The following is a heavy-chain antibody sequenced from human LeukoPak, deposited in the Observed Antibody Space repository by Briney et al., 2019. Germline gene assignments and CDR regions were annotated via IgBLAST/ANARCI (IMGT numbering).Heavy chain of an antibody. Sequence: SETLSLTCTVSGGSISSGGYYWSWIRQPPGKGLEWIGYIYHSGSTYYNPSLKSRVTTSVDRSKNQFSLKLSSVTAADTAVYYCARSYDTWSGYYYFDYWGQGTLVTVSS. J-gene: IGHJ4*02. V-gene: IGHV4-30-2*01. CDR2: IYHSGST. CDR3: ARSYDTWSGYYYFDY. D-gene: IGHD3-3*01. CDR1: GGSISSGGYY.